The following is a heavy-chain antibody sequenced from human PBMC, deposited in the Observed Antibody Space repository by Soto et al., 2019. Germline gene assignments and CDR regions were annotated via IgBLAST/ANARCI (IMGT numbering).Heavy chain of an antibody. CDR1: GFSLSNARMG. D-gene: IGHD5-18*01. V-gene: IGHV2-26*01. Sequence: QVTLKESGPVLVKPTETLTLTCTVSGFSLSNARMGVSWIRQPPGKALEWLAHIFSNDEKSYSTSLKSRLTISKDTSKSQVVLTMTKMDPVDTATYYCARSGYSYGYYFDYWGQGTLVTVSS. CDR2: IFSNDEK. CDR3: ARSGYSYGYYFDY. J-gene: IGHJ4*02.